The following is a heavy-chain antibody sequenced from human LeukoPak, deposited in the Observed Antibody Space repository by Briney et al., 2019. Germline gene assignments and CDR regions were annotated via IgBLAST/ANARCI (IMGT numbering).Heavy chain of an antibody. CDR1: GGSLSGYY. CDR2: INHSGST. J-gene: IGHJ4*02. V-gene: IGHV4-34*01. CDR3: AVEEGDYYDSSGYISYYLDY. Sequence: AETLSLTCAVYGGSLSGYYWNWIRQPPGKGLEWIGEINHSGSTNYNPSLKSRVTISVDTSKNQFSLKLSSVTAADPAVYYCAVEEGDYYDSSGYISYYLDYWGQGTLVTVSS. D-gene: IGHD3-22*01.